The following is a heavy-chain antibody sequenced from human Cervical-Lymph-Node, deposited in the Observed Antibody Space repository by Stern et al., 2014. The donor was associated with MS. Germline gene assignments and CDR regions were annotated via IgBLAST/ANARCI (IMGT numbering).Heavy chain of an antibody. CDR3: AHVWGWGYFDY. J-gene: IGHJ4*02. CDR2: IYGDDDK. D-gene: IGHD6-19*01. V-gene: IGHV2-5*02. Sequence: ESGPTLVRPTQTLTLTCTFSGFSLSIGEVGVGWVRQPPGKALEWLGIIYGDDDKRYSPSLKTRLTFTKDTSKNQVVLTMANLDPVDTGTYFCAHVWGWGYFDYWGQGTLVTVSS. CDR1: GFSLSIGEVG.